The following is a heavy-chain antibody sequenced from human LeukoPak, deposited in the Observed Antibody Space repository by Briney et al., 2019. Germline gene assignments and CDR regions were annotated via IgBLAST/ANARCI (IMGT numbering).Heavy chain of an antibody. J-gene: IGHJ4*02. V-gene: IGHV1-69*05. CDR2: IITIFGTA. D-gene: IGHD5-12*01. CDR1: GGTFTSYA. Sequence: ASVKVSCKASGGTFTSYAISWVRQAPGQGLEWMGRIITIFGTANYAQKFQGRVTITTDESTSTAYMELSSLRSEATAVYYCARDARTTRGYSGYEARLYYFDYWGQGTLVTVSS. CDR3: ARDARTTRGYSGYEARLYYFDY.